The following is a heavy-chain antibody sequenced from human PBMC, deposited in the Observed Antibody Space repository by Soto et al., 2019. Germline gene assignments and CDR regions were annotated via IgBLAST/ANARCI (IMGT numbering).Heavy chain of an antibody. D-gene: IGHD6-13*01. V-gene: IGHV5-51*01. CDR3: ASTGYSSSWDFDY. CDR2: IYPGDSDT. CDR1: GFTFSSYW. Sequence: GGSLRLSCAASGFTFSSYWIGWVRQMPGKGLEWMGIIYPGDSDTRYSPSFQGQVTISADKSISTAYLQWSSLKASDTAMYYCASTGYSSSWDFDYWGQGTLVTVSS. J-gene: IGHJ4*02.